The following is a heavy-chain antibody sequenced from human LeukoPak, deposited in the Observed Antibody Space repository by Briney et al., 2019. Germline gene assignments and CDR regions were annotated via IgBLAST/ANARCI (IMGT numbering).Heavy chain of an antibody. V-gene: IGHV3-48*01. J-gene: IGHJ4*02. D-gene: IGHD3-22*01. CDR2: ISSSSSTI. Sequence: PGGSLRLSCAASGFTFSSYSMNWVRQAPGKGLEWVSYISSSSSTIYYADSVKGRFTIPRANAKNSLYLQMNSLRAEDTAVYYCARDSFTMIVYWGQGTLVTVSS. CDR3: ARDSFTMIVY. CDR1: GFTFSSYS.